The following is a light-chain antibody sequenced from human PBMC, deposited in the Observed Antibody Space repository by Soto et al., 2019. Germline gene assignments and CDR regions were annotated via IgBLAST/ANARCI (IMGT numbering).Light chain of an antibody. Sequence: DIQITQSPSSLSASVGDRVTMTCRASEDIGINLGWFHQKPGKAPKRLIYVASSLQSGVPSRFSGSGSGTDFTLTISSLQPEDFATYYCQQSYSTRTWTFGQGTKVDIK. J-gene: IGKJ1*01. CDR2: VAS. CDR3: QQSYSTRTWT. V-gene: IGKV1-39*01. CDR1: EDIGIN.